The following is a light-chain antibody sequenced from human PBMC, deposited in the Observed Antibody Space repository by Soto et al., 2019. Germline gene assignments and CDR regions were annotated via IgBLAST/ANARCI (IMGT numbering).Light chain of an antibody. V-gene: IGKV2-28*01. CDR2: LGS. CDR3: MQALQLRT. CDR1: QSLLYSNGYNY. J-gene: IGKJ1*01. Sequence: DIVMTQSPLSLPVTPGEPASISCRSSQSLLYSNGYNYLDWYLQKPGQSPQLLIYLGSNRASGVPDRFSGSGSGTDFTLKISRVEAEDVGVYYCMQALQLRTFGQGTKVE.